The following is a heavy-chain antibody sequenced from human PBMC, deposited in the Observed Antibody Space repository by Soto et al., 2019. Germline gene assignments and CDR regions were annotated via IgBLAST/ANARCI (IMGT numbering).Heavy chain of an antibody. V-gene: IGHV1-2*02. J-gene: IGHJ4*02. Sequence: QVQLVQSGAEVKKPGTSVKVSCKASGYTFTAYYMHWVRQAPGQGLEWMGWINPVSGGTNVAQKFQGRVTMTRDTSIRTAYLDLSSLRSDDSAVYYCATNDYTDFNYWGQGTLVTVSS. CDR1: GYTFTAYY. D-gene: IGHD3-16*01. CDR3: ATNDYTDFNY. CDR2: INPVSGGT.